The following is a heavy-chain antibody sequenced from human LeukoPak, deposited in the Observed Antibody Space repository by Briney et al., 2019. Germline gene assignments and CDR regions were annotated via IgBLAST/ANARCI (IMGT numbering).Heavy chain of an antibody. CDR1: GFTFSSFA. CDR2: ISGSGDNT. J-gene: IGHJ4*02. Sequence: GGSLRLSCAASGFTFSSFAMSWVRQAPGKGLEWVSTISGSGDNTYYTDSVKGRFTISRDNSRNTLYLQMDSLKTEDTAVYYCAKGELHFNTCSFDYWGQGTLVTVSS. CDR3: AKGELHFNTCSFDY. V-gene: IGHV3-23*01. D-gene: IGHD1-26*01.